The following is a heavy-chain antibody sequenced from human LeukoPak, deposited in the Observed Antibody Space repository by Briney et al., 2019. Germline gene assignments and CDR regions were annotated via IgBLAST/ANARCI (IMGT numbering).Heavy chain of an antibody. Sequence: PGGSLRLSCAASGFTFSSYAMHWVRQAPGKGLEWVAVISYDGSNKYHADSVKGRFTISRDNSKNTLYLQMNSLRAEDTAVYYCATGYCSGGSCYSAYYYGMDVWGQGTTVTVSS. V-gene: IGHV3-30-3*01. CDR3: ATGYCSGGSCYSAYYYGMDV. CDR2: ISYDGSNK. J-gene: IGHJ6*02. CDR1: GFTFSSYA. D-gene: IGHD2-15*01.